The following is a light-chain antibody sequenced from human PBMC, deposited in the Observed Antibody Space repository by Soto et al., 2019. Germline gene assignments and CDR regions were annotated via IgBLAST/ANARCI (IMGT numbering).Light chain of an antibody. CDR1: SSDVGGYNY. CDR3: SSYAASNNFYFV. V-gene: IGLV2-8*01. CDR2: EVT. Sequence: QSALTQPPSASGSPGQSVTISCTGTSSDVGGYNYVSWYQQYPGRAPKLMIYEVTQRPSGVPDRFSGSKSGNTASLTVSGLQAEDEADYYCSSYAASNNFYFVFGGGPKLTFL. J-gene: IGLJ3*02.